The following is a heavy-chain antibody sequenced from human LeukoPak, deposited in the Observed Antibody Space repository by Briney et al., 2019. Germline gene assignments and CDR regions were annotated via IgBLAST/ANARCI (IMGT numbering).Heavy chain of an antibody. CDR2: ISAYNGNT. Sequence: ASVKVSCKASGYTFTSYGISWVRPAPGQGLEWMGWISAYNGNTNYAQKLQGRVTMTTDTSTSTAYMELRSLRSDDTAVYYCARVTIFGVVIMDLDYWGQGTLVTVSS. D-gene: IGHD3-3*01. CDR1: GYTFTSYG. CDR3: ARVTIFGVVIMDLDY. V-gene: IGHV1-18*01. J-gene: IGHJ4*02.